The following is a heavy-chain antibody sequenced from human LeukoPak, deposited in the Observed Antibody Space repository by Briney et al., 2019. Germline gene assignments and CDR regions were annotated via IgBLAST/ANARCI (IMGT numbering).Heavy chain of an antibody. V-gene: IGHV3-7*01. Sequence: PGGSLRLSCAASGFTFSRYWMSWVRQAPGKGLEWVAHIKQDGSEKYYVDSVKGRFTISRDNAKNSLYLQMNSLRAEDTAVFYCASLGYCSGGSCFYGMDVWGQGTTVIVSS. CDR1: GFTFSRYW. D-gene: IGHD2-15*01. CDR2: IKQDGSEK. J-gene: IGHJ6*02. CDR3: ASLGYCSGGSCFYGMDV.